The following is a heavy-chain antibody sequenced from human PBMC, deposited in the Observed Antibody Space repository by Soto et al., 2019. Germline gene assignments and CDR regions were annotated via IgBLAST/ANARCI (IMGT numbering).Heavy chain of an antibody. D-gene: IGHD5-12*01. CDR1: GGSISSYY. J-gene: IGHJ2*01. V-gene: IGHV4-59*08. CDR3: ARIADSGYDFGSELLGWYFDL. CDR2: IYYSGST. Sequence: QVQLQESGPGLVKPSETLSLTCTVSGGSISSYYWSWIRQPPGKGLEWIGYIYYSGSTNYNPSLTSRVTISVDTSKNQFSLKLSSVTAADTAVYYCARIADSGYDFGSELLGWYFDLWGRGTLVTVSS.